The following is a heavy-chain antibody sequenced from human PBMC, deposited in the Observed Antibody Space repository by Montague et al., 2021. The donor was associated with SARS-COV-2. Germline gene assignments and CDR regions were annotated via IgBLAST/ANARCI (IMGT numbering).Heavy chain of an antibody. CDR3: ARDLLPPRTAVKTNFFGLDV. Sequence: SETLSLTCTVPGGFISSSYWSWIRQPPGKGLEWIGYIYHSGNTNYNPSLKSRVTISIDTSMNQFSLRLSSMTAADTAVYFCARDLLPPRTAVKTNFFGLDVWGQGTTVIVSS. J-gene: IGHJ6*02. D-gene: IGHD2-21*02. CDR1: GGFISSSY. V-gene: IGHV4-59*01. CDR2: IYHSGNT.